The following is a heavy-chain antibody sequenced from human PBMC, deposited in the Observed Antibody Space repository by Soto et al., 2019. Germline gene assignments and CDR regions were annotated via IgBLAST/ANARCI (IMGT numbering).Heavy chain of an antibody. CDR2: ISAYNGNT. J-gene: IGHJ5*02. CDR1: GYTFTSYG. Sequence: ASVKVSCKASGYTFTSYGISWVRQAPGQGLEWMGWISAYNGNTNYAQKLQGRVTMTTDTSTSTAYMELRSLRSDDTAVYYCARVVYMSSLLPSLGSGYDDYNWFDPWGQGTLVNVSS. D-gene: IGHD3-3*01. V-gene: IGHV1-18*01. CDR3: ARVVYMSSLLPSLGSGYDDYNWFDP.